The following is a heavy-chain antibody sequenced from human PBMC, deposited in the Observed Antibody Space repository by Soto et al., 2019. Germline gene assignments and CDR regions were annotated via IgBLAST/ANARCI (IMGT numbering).Heavy chain of an antibody. CDR2: IYWNDDK. D-gene: IGHD3-22*01. CDR1: GFSLSTSGVG. Sequence: SGPTLVNPTQTLTLTCTFSGFSLSTSGVGVGWIRQPPGKALEWLALIYWNDDKRYSPSLKSRLTITKDTSKNQVVLTMTNMDPVDTATYYCAHCYYDNSGYYRGNWFDPWGQGTLVTVSS. V-gene: IGHV2-5*01. J-gene: IGHJ5*02. CDR3: AHCYYDNSGYYRGNWFDP.